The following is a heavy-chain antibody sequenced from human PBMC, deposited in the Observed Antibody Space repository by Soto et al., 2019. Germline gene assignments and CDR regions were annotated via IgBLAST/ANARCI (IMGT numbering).Heavy chain of an antibody. CDR1: GFTFSDYY. V-gene: IGHV3-11*06. Sequence: GSLRLSCAASGFTFSDYYMSWIRQAPGKGLEWVSYIGPSSSYTNYADSVKGRFTISRDNTKNSLYLQMNSLRAEDTAVYYCARVVRLMLYSDYWGQGTLVTVSS. CDR2: IGPSSSYT. J-gene: IGHJ4*02. D-gene: IGHD2-8*01. CDR3: ARVVRLMLYSDY.